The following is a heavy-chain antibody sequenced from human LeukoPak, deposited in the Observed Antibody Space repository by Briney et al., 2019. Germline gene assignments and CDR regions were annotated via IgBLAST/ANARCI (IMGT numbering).Heavy chain of an antibody. V-gene: IGHV4-34*01. CDR3: TRMTTGHDY. Sequence: SETLSVTCAISGVSFDDYYLSWLRKTPGKGLEWIGEINHSGYTNDSSSLKSRVTLSIDTTRNQFSLNLRSVTVADAGIYYCTRMTTGHDYWGQGTLVTVSS. D-gene: IGHD4-17*01. J-gene: IGHJ4*02. CDR1: GVSFDDYY. CDR2: INHSGYT.